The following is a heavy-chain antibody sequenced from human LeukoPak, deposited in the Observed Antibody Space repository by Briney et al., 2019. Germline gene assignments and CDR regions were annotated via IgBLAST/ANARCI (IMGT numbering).Heavy chain of an antibody. Sequence: GGSLTLSCAASGFTFDDYGMSWVRQAPGKGLEWVSGINWNGGSTGYADSVKGRFTISRDNAKNSLYLQMNSLRAEDTALYYCARGGRHYDILTGYLYYFDYWGQGALVTVSS. CDR2: INWNGGST. CDR1: GFTFDDYG. J-gene: IGHJ4*02. V-gene: IGHV3-20*04. D-gene: IGHD3-9*01. CDR3: ARGGRHYDILTGYLYYFDY.